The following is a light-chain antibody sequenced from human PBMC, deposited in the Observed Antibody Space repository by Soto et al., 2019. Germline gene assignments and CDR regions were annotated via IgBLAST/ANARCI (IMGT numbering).Light chain of an antibody. J-gene: IGLJ3*02. V-gene: IGLV1-44*01. CDR2: ANI. Sequence: QSVLTQPPSASGTPGQRVTISCSGSSFNIGNNAVNWYQQFPGTAPKLLIYANIQRPSGFPDRFSGSKSGTSASLAISGLQSEDEADYYCAAWGDNLNGWVFGGGTKLTVL. CDR1: SFNIGNNA. CDR3: AAWGDNLNGWV.